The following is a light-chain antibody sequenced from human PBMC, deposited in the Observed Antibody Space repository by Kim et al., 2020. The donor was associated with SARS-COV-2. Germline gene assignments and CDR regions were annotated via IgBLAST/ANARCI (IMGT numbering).Light chain of an antibody. Sequence: QSVLTQPPSVSGAPGQRVTISCTGISSKIGPDYDVHWYQQLPGTAPKVLIYGNNKRPSGVSDRFSGSKSGTSASLAITGLQAEDEAVYYCQSYDSSLSAWVFGGGTQLTVL. CDR3: QSYDSSLSAWV. V-gene: IGLV1-40*01. CDR1: SSKIGPDYD. CDR2: GNN. J-gene: IGLJ3*02.